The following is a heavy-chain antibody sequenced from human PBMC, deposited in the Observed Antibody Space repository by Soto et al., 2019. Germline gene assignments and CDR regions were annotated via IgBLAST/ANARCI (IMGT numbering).Heavy chain of an antibody. Sequence: QVQLQESGPGLVKPSETLSLTCTVPGGSVSIGTYYWSWIRQPPGKGLEWIGFIHYSGSTNYNPSLKSRVTMSVDTSQNQFSLKLTSVKAADTAVYFCTRGGYAYKNGHWVQGTLVTVSS. V-gene: IGHV4-61*01. CDR2: IHYSGST. CDR3: TRGGYAYKNGH. CDR1: GGSVSIGTYY. D-gene: IGHD5-12*01. J-gene: IGHJ4*02.